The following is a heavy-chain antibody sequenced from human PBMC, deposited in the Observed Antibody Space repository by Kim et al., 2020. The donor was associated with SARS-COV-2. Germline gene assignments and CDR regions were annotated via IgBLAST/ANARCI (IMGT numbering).Heavy chain of an antibody. Sequence: SETLSLTCSVSGGSISKSTYYWAWIRQPPGKGLEWIGSIYYSGSTYYNPSLKSRVTISADTPKNQFSLKLTSVTAADTAVYYCARFQSSGWYFDYWGQGT. V-gene: IGHV4-39*01. D-gene: IGHD6-19*01. CDR2: IYYSGST. CDR1: GGSISKSTYY. CDR3: ARFQSSGWYFDY. J-gene: IGHJ4*02.